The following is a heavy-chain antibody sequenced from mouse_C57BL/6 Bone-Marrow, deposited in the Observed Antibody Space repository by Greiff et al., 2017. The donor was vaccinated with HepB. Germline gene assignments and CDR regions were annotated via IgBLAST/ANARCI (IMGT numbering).Heavy chain of an antibody. J-gene: IGHJ1*03. Sequence: EVKLVESGGGLVKPGGSLKLSCAASGFTFSSYAMSWVRQTPEKRLEWVATISDGGSYTYYPDNVKGRFTISRDNAKNNLYLQMSHLKSEDTAMYYCARPGGRYFDVWGTGTTVTVSS. CDR2: ISDGGSYT. CDR1: GFTFSSYA. CDR3: ARPGGRYFDV. V-gene: IGHV5-4*03. D-gene: IGHD4-1*01.